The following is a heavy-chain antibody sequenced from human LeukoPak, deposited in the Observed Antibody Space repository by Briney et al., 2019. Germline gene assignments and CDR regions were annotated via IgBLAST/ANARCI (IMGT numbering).Heavy chain of an antibody. D-gene: IGHD6-13*01. CDR1: GGSISSGSYY. Sequence: SETLSLTCTVSGGSISSGSYYWSWIRQPAGKGLEWIGRIYTSGSTNYNPSLKSRVTISVDTPKNQFSLKLSSVTAADTAVYYCATYGLGYSSSWYAPRDYYYYYMDVWGKGTTVTVSS. J-gene: IGHJ6*03. V-gene: IGHV4-61*02. CDR2: IYTSGST. CDR3: ATYGLGYSSSWYAPRDYYYYYMDV.